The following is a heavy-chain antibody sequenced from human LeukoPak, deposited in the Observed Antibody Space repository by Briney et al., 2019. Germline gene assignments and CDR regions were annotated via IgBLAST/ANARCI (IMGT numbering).Heavy chain of an antibody. V-gene: IGHV4-39*01. J-gene: IGHJ5*02. CDR2: ITSSGTS. Sequence: SETLSLTCSVSGLSIGSDCSYCWGWTRRPRVKGLEWIAGITSSGTSQYTPSLESRVTIALDTSSNQLHLRLTFVTASDAAPFYSTRAANYRRYSFHSWGEGTTVTVSS. CDR3: TRAANYRRYSFHS. D-gene: IGHD3-16*02. CDR1: GLSIGSDCSYC.